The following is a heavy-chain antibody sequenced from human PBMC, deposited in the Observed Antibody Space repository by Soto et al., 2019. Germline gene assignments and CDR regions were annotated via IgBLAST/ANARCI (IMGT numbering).Heavy chain of an antibody. CDR2: ISASGSRT. D-gene: IGHD3-10*01. Sequence: EVQLVESGGGVVRPGGSLRLSCAVSGFTFDDYAMTWVRQAPGKGLEWVSTISASGSRTTYAGFVKGRFTISRDNAKNSLYLQLNSLRADDTALYYCAKVAPDIYGQHYNYHYGMDVWGQGTTVTVSS. J-gene: IGHJ6*02. CDR1: GFTFDDYA. V-gene: IGHV3-20*04. CDR3: AKVAPDIYGQHYNYHYGMDV.